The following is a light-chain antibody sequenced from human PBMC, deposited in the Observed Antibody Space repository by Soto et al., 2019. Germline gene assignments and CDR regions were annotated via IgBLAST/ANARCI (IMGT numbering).Light chain of an antibody. CDR1: SSNIGSKT. Sequence: QSVLTQPPSASGTPGQRVTISCSGSSSNIGSKTVNWYQQLPGTAPKLLIYSNNQRPSGVPDRFSGSKSGTSASLAISGLQFGEGGDYFRAAWGYRLNGLVFGGGTQPTV. CDR2: SNN. J-gene: IGLJ2*01. CDR3: AAWGYRLNGLV. V-gene: IGLV1-44*01.